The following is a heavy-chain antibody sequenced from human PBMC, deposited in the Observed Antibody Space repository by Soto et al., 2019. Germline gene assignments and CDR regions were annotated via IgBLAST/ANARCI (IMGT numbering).Heavy chain of an antibody. CDR1: GGSISANY. CDR3: ARSRDYSRLPHY. V-gene: IGHV4-59*08. Sequence: QLQLQESGPGLVKPSETLSLTCTVSGGSISANYWHWIRQPPGKGLEWIGYIYYTGSTNYNPSLKSRLTISVDTSKNQFSLKLTSVTAADTAVYYCARSRDYSRLPHYWGQGTLVTVSS. J-gene: IGHJ4*02. D-gene: IGHD4-4*01. CDR2: IYYTGST.